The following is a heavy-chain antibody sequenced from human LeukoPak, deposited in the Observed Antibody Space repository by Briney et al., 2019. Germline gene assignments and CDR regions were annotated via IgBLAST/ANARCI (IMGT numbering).Heavy chain of an antibody. J-gene: IGHJ3*02. CDR3: ARESSLYYYDSSGPSPEYAFDI. CDR1: GGSISSGGYY. CDR2: IYYSGST. V-gene: IGHV4-61*08. Sequence: PSETLSLTCTVSGGSISSGGYYWSWIRQPPGKGLEWIGYIYYSGSTNYNPSLKSRVTISVDTSKNQFSLKLSSVTAADTAVYYCARESSLYYYDSSGPSPEYAFDIWGQGTMVTASS. D-gene: IGHD3-22*01.